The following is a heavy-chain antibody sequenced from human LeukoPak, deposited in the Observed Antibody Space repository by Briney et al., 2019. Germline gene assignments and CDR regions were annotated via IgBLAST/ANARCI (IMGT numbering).Heavy chain of an antibody. CDR1: GYTFTGYY. V-gene: IGHV1-2*02. Sequence: ASVKVSCKASGYTFTGYYIHCGPRAPGQGLEWMGWINPNSGGTNYAQKFQDRVTMTRDTSISTAYMELSRLRSDDTAVYYCARGYCRGGSCFWLDPWRQGPLVTVSS. D-gene: IGHD2-15*01. CDR3: ARGYCRGGSCFWLDP. J-gene: IGHJ5*02. CDR2: INPNSGGT.